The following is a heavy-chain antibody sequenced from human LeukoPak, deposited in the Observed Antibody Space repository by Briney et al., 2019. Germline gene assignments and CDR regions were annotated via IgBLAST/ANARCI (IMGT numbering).Heavy chain of an antibody. D-gene: IGHD6-13*01. J-gene: IGHJ5*02. CDR3: ARGGAAAATWGWFDP. CDR2: INPNSGAS. CDR1: GYTFTGYY. Sequence: ASVKVSCKASGYTFTGYYMHWVRQAPGQGLEWMGWINPNSGASDYAQKFQGRVTMTRDTSISTAYMELSRLRSDDTAVYYCARGGAAAATWGWFDPWGQGTLVTVSS. V-gene: IGHV1-2*02.